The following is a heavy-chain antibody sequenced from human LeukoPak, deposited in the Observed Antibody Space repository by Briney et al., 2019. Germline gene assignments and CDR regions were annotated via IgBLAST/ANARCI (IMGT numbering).Heavy chain of an antibody. CDR1: RFTFSSYS. J-gene: IGHJ6*03. V-gene: IGHV3-21*01. CDR2: ITSSSSYT. Sequence: QPGGSLRLSCAASRFTFSSYSMNWVRQAPGKGLEWISAITSSSSYTFYADSVKGRFTISRDNAQNSLYLQMNSLRVEDTAIYYCARDPYNGAYSEGYYYYYMDVWGKGTTVTVSS. D-gene: IGHD1-1*01. CDR3: ARDPYNGAYSEGYYYYYMDV.